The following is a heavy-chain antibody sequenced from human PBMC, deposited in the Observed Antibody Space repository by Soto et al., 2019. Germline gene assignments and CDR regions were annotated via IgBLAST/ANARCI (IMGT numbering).Heavy chain of an antibody. J-gene: IGHJ4*02. CDR3: AKSGSLFRPSLGYFDY. CDR2: INPNSGGT. Sequence: ASVKVSCKASGGTFTGHYIHWVRQAPGQGLEWMGWINPNSGGTSYAQKFQGRVTMTRDTSITTAYMELSRLSSDDTAVYYCAKSGSLFRPSLGYFDYWGQGTLVTVSS. V-gene: IGHV1-2*02. D-gene: IGHD1-26*01. CDR1: GGTFTGHY.